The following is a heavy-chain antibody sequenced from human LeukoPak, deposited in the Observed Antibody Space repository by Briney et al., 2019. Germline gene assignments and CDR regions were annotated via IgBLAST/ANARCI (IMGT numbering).Heavy chain of an antibody. J-gene: IGHJ1*01. D-gene: IGHD6-19*01. CDR1: GFTFSSYG. CDR2: ISYDGSNK. V-gene: IGHV3-30*18. Sequence: PGRSLRLSCAASGFTFSSYGMHWVRQAPGKGLEWVAVISYDGSNKYYADSVKGRFTISRDNSKNTLCLQMNSLRAEDTAVYYCAKDRLKYSSGWYFYFQHWGQGTLVTVSS. CDR3: AKDRLKYSSGWYFYFQH.